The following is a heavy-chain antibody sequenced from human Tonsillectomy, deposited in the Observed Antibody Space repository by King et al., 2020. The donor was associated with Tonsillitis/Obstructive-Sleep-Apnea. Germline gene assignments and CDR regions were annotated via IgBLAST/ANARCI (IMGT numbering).Heavy chain of an antibody. CDR1: GFTFSSYG. CDR2: IWYDGSNK. CDR3: ARDISEGAANLDY. V-gene: IGHV3-33*01. Sequence: VQLVESGGGVVQPGRSLRLSCAASGFTFSSYGMHWVRQAPGKGREWVAVIWYDGSNKLYADSVKGRFTISRDNSKNTLYLQMNSLRVEDLAVYYCARDISEGAANLDYWGQGTLVTVSS. D-gene: IGHD3-3*02. J-gene: IGHJ4*02.